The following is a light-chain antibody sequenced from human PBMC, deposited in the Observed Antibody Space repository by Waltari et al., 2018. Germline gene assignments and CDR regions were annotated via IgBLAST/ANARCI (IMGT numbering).Light chain of an antibody. CDR1: SGSIASDF. CDR3: QSQDSASVKV. V-gene: IGLV6-57*03. J-gene: IGLJ2*01. Sequence: NFMLTQPHAVSESPGKTVIISCTRSSGSIASDFVNWYHQRPGSVPTLVTFEDSQRPSEVPDRFSGSIDRSSNSASLTISRLQTEDEGDYYCQSQDSASVKVFGGGTKLTVL. CDR2: EDS.